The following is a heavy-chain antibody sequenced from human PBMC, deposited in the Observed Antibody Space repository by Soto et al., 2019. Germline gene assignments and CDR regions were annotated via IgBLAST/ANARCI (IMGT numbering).Heavy chain of an antibody. J-gene: IGHJ6*01. CDR3: ARDGRNWNHPRRYYYYYYGMDV. Sequence: ETLSLTCAVSGGSISSYYWSLIRQPTGTVLEWIGHIYTSGSTNYNPSLKRRVTMSVDTPKTQFSLKLSSVTAADTAVYYCARDGRNWNHPRRYYYYYYGMDVWGQGTKVTVSS. D-gene: IGHD1-20*01. CDR2: IYTSGST. V-gene: IGHV4-4*07. CDR1: GGSISSYY.